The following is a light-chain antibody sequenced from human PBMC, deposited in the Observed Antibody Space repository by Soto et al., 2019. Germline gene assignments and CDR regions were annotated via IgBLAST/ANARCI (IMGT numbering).Light chain of an antibody. CDR1: SSNIGSNP. V-gene: IGLV1-44*01. J-gene: IGLJ7*01. CDR3: AVWDDSLDGAV. CDR2: GSN. Sequence: QSVLTQPPSVSGTPGQRITISCSGSSSNIGSNPVNWYQQFPGMAPKLVIYGSNQRPSGVPDRFSGSKSGTSASLAIIGLQSEDEADYFCAVWDDSLDGAVFGGGTQLTVL.